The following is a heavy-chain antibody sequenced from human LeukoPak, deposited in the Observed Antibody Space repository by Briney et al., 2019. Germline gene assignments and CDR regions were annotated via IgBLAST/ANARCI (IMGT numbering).Heavy chain of an antibody. D-gene: IGHD6-13*01. J-gene: IGHJ5*02. V-gene: IGHV1-46*01. CDR1: GYTFTSYY. CDR3: ARDLLSSSSWSDWFDP. CDR2: INPSGGST. Sequence: ASVKVSRKASGYTFTSYYMHWVRQAPGQGLEWMGIINPSGGSTSYAQKFQGRVTMTRDTSTSTVYMELSSLRSEDTAVYYCARDLLSSSSWSDWFDPWGQGTLVTVSS.